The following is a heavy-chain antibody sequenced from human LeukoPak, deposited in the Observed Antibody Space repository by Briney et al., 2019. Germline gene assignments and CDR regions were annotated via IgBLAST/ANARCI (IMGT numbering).Heavy chain of an antibody. CDR3: ARSGGSKASAFDY. V-gene: IGHV4-30-4*01. Sequence: SETLSLTCTVSGGSISSGDYYWSWLRQPPGKGLEWIGYIYYSGSTYYNPSLKSRVTISVDTSKNQFSLKLSSVTAADTAVYYCARSGGSKASAFDYWGQGTLVTVSS. J-gene: IGHJ4*02. CDR2: IYYSGST. CDR1: GGSISSGDYY. D-gene: IGHD3-10*01.